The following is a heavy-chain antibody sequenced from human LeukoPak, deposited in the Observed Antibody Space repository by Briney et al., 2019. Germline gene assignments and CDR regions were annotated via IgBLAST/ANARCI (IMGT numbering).Heavy chain of an antibody. CDR1: GDSVSSNSAA. D-gene: IGHD6-19*01. J-gene: IGHJ4*02. CDR2: TYYRSKWYN. Sequence: SQTLSLTCAISGDSVSSNSAAWNWIRQSPSRGLEWLGRTYYRSKWYNDYAVSVKSRISINPDTSKNQFSLQLNSVTPDDTAMYYCAAGAVAGLIFWGQGSLVTVSS. CDR3: AAGAVAGLIF. V-gene: IGHV6-1*01.